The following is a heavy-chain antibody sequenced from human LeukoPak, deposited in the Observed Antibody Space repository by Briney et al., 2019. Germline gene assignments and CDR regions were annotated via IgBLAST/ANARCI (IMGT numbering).Heavy chain of an antibody. J-gene: IGHJ4*02. V-gene: IGHV3-33*08. CDR3: AREGRCGGDCYYDY. CDR2: IWYDGSNK. D-gene: IGHD2-21*02. CDR1: GFTFSSYA. Sequence: GRSLRLSCAASGFTFSSYAMHWVRQAPGKGLEWVAVIWYDGSNKYYADSVKGRFTISRDNSKNTLYLQMNSLRAEDTAVYYCAREGRCGGDCYYDYWGQGTLVTVSS.